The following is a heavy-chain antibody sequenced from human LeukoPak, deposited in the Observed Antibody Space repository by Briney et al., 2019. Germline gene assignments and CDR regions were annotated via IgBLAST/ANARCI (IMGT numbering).Heavy chain of an antibody. CDR3: ASRSGTYYYDSSGYPGP. J-gene: IGHJ5*02. Sequence: TGGSLRLSCAASGFTFSSYAMSWVRQAPGKGLEWVSAISGSGGSTYYADSVKGRFTISRDNSKNTLYLQMNSLRAEDTAVYYCASRSGTYYYDSSGYPGPWGQGTLVTVSS. V-gene: IGHV3-23*01. CDR1: GFTFSSYA. D-gene: IGHD3-22*01. CDR2: ISGSGGST.